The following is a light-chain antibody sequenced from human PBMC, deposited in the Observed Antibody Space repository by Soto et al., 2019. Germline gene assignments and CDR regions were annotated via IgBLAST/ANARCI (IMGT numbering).Light chain of an antibody. Sequence: EIVLTQSPGTLSLSPGERATLSCRASQSVSNNYLAWYQQKPGQSPRLLIYGASSRATGIQDRFSGSGSGTDFTLTISRLEPEDFAVYYCRQYGSSPWPFGQGTKVEIK. V-gene: IGKV3-20*01. CDR2: GAS. CDR1: QSVSNNY. J-gene: IGKJ1*01. CDR3: RQYGSSPWP.